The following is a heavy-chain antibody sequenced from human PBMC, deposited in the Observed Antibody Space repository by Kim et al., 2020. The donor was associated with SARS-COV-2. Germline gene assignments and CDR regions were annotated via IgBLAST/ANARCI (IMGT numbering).Heavy chain of an antibody. CDR2: IYYSGST. J-gene: IGHJ5*02. CDR3: ASFRDPLIAVAGNWFDP. V-gene: IGHV4-30-4*01. CDR1: GGSISSGDYY. Sequence: SETLSLTCTVSGGSISSGDYYWSWIRQPPGKGLEWIGYIYYSGSTYYNPSLKSRVTISVDTSKNQFSLKLSSVTAADTAVYYCASFRDPLIAVAGNWFDPWGQGTLVTVSS. D-gene: IGHD6-19*01.